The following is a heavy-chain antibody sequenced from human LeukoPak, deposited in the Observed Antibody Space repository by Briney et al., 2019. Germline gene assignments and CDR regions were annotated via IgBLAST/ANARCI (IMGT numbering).Heavy chain of an antibody. J-gene: IGHJ4*02. D-gene: IGHD3-10*01. CDR1: GGSFSDYY. V-gene: IGHV4-34*01. CDR2: INHSGRT. CDR3: ARGGRSEYYGSGSHDY. Sequence: PSETLSLTCVVYGGSFSDYYWTWIRQPPGKGLEWIGEINHSGRTNCNPSLKSRVTVSLDTSKNQFSLKLNSVTAADTAVYHCARGGRSEYYGSGSHDYWGQGTLVTVSS.